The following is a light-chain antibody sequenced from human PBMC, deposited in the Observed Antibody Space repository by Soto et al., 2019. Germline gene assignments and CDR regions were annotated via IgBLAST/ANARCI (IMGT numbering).Light chain of an antibody. V-gene: IGKV1-39*01. CDR2: AAS. CDR1: QSISSY. CDR3: QQSYSTPWT. Sequence: DIQMTQSPSSLSASVGDRVTITCRASQSISSYLNWYQQKPGKAPKLLIYAASSLQSGVPSRFSGSGSGTDFTLTIIRLQPEDFATYYGQQSYSTPWTFGQGTKVEIK. J-gene: IGKJ1*01.